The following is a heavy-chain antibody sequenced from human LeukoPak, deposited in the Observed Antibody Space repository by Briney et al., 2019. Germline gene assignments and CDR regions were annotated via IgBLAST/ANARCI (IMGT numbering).Heavy chain of an antibody. D-gene: IGHD2-2*01. CDR2: IYTSGST. Sequence: SKTQSLTCAVSGGCIIGYYWTWIRQPPGKGLEWIGYIYTSGSTNYNPSLKSRVTISVDMSKNQFSLQLSSVTAADTAVYYCARQSCSSTSCPHRNVFDIWGQGTMVTVSP. V-gene: IGHV4-4*09. J-gene: IGHJ3*02. CDR3: ARQSCSSTSCPHRNVFDI. CDR1: GGCIIGYY.